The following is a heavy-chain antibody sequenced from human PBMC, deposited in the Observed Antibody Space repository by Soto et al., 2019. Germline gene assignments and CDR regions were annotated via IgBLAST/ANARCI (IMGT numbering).Heavy chain of an antibody. CDR3: ASSDVLRFLEWLLHFDY. Sequence: SSETLSLTCAVSGGSISSSSYYWGWIRQPPGKGLEWIGSIYYSGSTYYNPSLKSRVTISVDTSKNQFSLKLSSVTAADTAVYYCASSDVLRFLEWLLHFDYWGQGTLVTVSS. CDR1: GGSISSSSYY. V-gene: IGHV4-39*01. D-gene: IGHD3-3*01. J-gene: IGHJ4*02. CDR2: IYYSGST.